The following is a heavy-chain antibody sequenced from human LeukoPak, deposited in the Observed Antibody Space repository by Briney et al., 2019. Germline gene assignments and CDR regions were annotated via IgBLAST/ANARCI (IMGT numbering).Heavy chain of an antibody. CDR3: ARVRKGYYDSSAQNWFDP. J-gene: IGHJ5*02. CDR2: IYHSGST. V-gene: IGHV4-38-2*02. D-gene: IGHD3-22*01. CDR1: GYSISSGYY. Sequence: SETLSLTCTVSGYSISSGYYWGWIRQPPGKRLEWIGSIYHSGSTYYNPSLKSRVTISVDSSKNQFSLKLSSVTAGDTDVYYCARVRKGYYDSSAQNWFDPWGQGTLVTVSS.